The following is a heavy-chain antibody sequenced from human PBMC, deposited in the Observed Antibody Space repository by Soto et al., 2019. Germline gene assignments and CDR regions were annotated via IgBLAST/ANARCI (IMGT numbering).Heavy chain of an antibody. D-gene: IGHD3-22*01. J-gene: IGHJ4*02. CDR3: ARVRDSSGFLFDY. CDR2: IYYSGST. Sequence: SETLSFTCTVSGGSVSSGDYYWSWIRQPPGKGLEWIGYIYYSGSTYYNPSLKSRVTISVDTSKNQFSLKLSSVTAADTAVYYCARVRDSSGFLFDYWGQGTLVTVSS. CDR1: GGSVSSGDYY. V-gene: IGHV4-30-4*01.